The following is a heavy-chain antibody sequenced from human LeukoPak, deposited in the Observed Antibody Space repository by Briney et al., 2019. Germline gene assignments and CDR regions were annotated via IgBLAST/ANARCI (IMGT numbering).Heavy chain of an antibody. D-gene: IGHD5-12*01. Sequence: SVTVSCKASGGTFISYAISWVRQAPGQGLEWMGGIIPTFGTANYAQKFQGRVTITADESTSTAYMELSSLRSEDTAVYYCASPVRGYSGYDSHFDYWGQGTLVTVSS. CDR2: IIPTFGTA. J-gene: IGHJ4*02. CDR1: GGTFISYA. V-gene: IGHV1-69*01. CDR3: ASPVRGYSGYDSHFDY.